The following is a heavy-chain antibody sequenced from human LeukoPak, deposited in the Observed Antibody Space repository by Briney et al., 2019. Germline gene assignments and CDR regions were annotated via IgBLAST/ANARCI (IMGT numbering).Heavy chain of an antibody. CDR3: ASDLLQQRVIVLTQPLLTILAREH. D-gene: IGHD6-13*01. V-gene: IGHV1-3*02. CDR2: SNAVNGKT. Sequence: ASVKVSGKPFRYTFSPYAMHWVREAPGHRREWMGGSNAVNGKTKYSQQFQGRVTITRDTSASTAYMGLSSRRSEAIAVYYCASDLLQQRVIVLTQPLLTILAREH. J-gene: IGHJ1*01. CDR1: RYTFSPYA.